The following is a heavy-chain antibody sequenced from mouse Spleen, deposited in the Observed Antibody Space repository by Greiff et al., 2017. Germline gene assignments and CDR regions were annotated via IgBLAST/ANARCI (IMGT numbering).Heavy chain of an antibody. CDR3: ARRSIYDGYFYAMDY. Sequence: QVQLKQPGAELVKPGASVKLSCKASGYTFTSYWMQWVKQRPGQGLEWIGEIDPSDSYTNYNQKFKGKATLTVDTSSSTAYMQLSSLTSEDSAVYYCARRSIYDGYFYAMDYWGQGTSVTVSS. D-gene: IGHD2-3*01. CDR2: IDPSDSYT. CDR1: GYTFTSYW. V-gene: IGHV1-50*01. J-gene: IGHJ4*01.